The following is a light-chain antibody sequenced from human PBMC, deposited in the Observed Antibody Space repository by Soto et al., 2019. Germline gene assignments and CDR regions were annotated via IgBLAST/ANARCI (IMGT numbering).Light chain of an antibody. Sequence: EIVLTQSPGTLSLSPGERATLSCRASQGVNSGFLAWYQQKRGQAPRLLIYGASSRATGIPDRFSGSGSGTDFTLTSSRLEPEDFAVYYCQLYDISPRGYTFGQGTKLEIK. CDR2: GAS. CDR1: QGVNSGF. J-gene: IGKJ2*01. V-gene: IGKV3-20*01. CDR3: QLYDISPRGYT.